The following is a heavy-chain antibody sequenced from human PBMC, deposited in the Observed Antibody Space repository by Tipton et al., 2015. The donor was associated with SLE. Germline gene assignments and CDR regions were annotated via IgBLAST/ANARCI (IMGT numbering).Heavy chain of an antibody. CDR1: GGSFSGYY. CDR3: ARESASTGHFDF. D-gene: IGHD2-8*02. CDR2: INHSGST. J-gene: IGHJ4*02. Sequence: TLSLTCAVYGGSFSGYYWSWIRQPPGKGLEWIGEINHSGSTNYNPSLKSRITLSVDTSENQFSLNLRSVTVADTAVYYCARESASTGHFDFWGQGTLVTVSS. V-gene: IGHV4-34*09.